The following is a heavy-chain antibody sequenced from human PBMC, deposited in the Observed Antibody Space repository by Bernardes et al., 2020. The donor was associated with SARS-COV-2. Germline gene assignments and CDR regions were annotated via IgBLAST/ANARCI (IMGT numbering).Heavy chain of an antibody. D-gene: IGHD2-15*01. CDR2: ISATSSYK. Sequence: GSLRLSCAASGFTFSSYSLDWVRQAPGKGLEWVSSISATSSYKYYADSVMGRFTISRDNAKNSLYLQMNSLRAEDTAVYYCTRGPLDSGYYYGMDVWGLGTTVTVSS. J-gene: IGHJ6*02. CDR1: GFTFSSYS. CDR3: TRGPLDSGYYYGMDV. V-gene: IGHV3-21*01.